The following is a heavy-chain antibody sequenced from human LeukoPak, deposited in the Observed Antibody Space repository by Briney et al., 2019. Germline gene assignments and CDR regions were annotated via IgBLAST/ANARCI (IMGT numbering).Heavy chain of an antibody. Sequence: GGSLTLSCAASGFTVSSTYTSCVRQAAGKWMEWVSVIYSGGSTYYADSVKGRFTISRDNSKNTLYLQMNSLGAEDTAVYYCAREGSYNFDYWGQGTLVTVSS. CDR3: AREGSYNFDY. D-gene: IGHD1-26*01. CDR2: IYSGGST. CDR1: GFTVSSTY. V-gene: IGHV3-53*01. J-gene: IGHJ4*02.